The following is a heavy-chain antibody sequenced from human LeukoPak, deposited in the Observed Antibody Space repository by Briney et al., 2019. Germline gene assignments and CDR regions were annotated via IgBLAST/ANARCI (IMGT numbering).Heavy chain of an antibody. D-gene: IGHD3-10*01. J-gene: IGHJ4*02. CDR3: ARGELTMVRGVIYDY. Sequence: GGSLRLSCAASGFTFSSYEMNWVRQAPGKGLEWVSYISSSGSTIYYADSVKGRFTISRDNAKNSLYLQMNSLRAEDTAVYYCARGELTMVRGVIYDYWGQGTLVTVSS. V-gene: IGHV3-48*03. CDR1: GFTFSSYE. CDR2: ISSSGSTI.